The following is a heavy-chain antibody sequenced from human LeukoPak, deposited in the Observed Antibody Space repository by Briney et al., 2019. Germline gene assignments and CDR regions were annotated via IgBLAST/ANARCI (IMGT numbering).Heavy chain of an antibody. Sequence: ASVKVSCKASGYTFTSYGISWVRQAPGQGLEWMGWISAYNGNTNYAQKLQGRVTMTTDTSTSTAYMELRSLRSDDTAFYYCARDDGSTWLNAFDIWGQGTMVTVSS. V-gene: IGHV1-18*01. CDR1: GYTFTSYG. CDR2: ISAYNGNT. CDR3: ARDDGSTWLNAFDI. D-gene: IGHD6-13*01. J-gene: IGHJ3*02.